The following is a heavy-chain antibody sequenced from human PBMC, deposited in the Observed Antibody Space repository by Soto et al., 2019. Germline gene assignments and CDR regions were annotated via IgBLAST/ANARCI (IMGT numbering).Heavy chain of an antibody. V-gene: IGHV3-7*03. CDR1: GFTFVAYW. CDR2: VRQDGSEI. Sequence: PGGSLRLSCAASGFTFVAYWVSWVRQAPGKGLEWVATVRQDGSEIYYVDSVKGRFTISRDNAKNTLYLQMNNLRAEDTAVYYCAKARCSTTNCYVPDYWGQGTLVTVSS. CDR3: AKARCSTTNCYVPDY. J-gene: IGHJ4*02. D-gene: IGHD2-2*01.